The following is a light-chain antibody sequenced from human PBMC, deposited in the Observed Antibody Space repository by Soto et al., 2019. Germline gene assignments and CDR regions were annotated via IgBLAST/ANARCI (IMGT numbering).Light chain of an antibody. CDR2: KAS. J-gene: IGKJ1*01. CDR1: QSISSW. CDR3: QQYNSYWT. V-gene: IGKV1-5*03. Sequence: DIQMTQSPSTLSASLGDRVTITFRASQSISSWLAWYQQKPGKAPNLLIYKASSLEGGVPSRFSGSGSGTEFTLTISSLQPDDFATYYCQQYNSYWTFGQGTKV.